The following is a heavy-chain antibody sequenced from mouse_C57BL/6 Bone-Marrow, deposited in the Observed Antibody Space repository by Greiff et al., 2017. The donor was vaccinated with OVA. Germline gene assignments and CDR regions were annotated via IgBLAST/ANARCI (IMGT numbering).Heavy chain of an antibody. J-gene: IGHJ3*01. CDR2: IHPNSGST. D-gene: IGHD2-14*01. CDR3: ARREYEGWFAY. V-gene: IGHV1-64*01. CDR1: GYTFTSYW. Sequence: QVQLKQPGAELVKPGASVKLSCKASGYTFTSYWMHWVKQRPAQGLEWIGMIHPNSGSTNYNEKVKSKATLTVDKSSSTAYMQLSSRTSEDSAVYYCARREYEGWFAYWGQGTLVTVSA.